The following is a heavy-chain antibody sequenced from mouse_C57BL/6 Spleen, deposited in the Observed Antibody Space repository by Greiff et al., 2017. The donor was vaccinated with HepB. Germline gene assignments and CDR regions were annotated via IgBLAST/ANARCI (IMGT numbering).Heavy chain of an antibody. Sequence: EVKLLESGGGLVKPGGSLKLSCAASGFTFSDYGMHWVRQAPEKGLEWVAYISSGSSTIYYADTVKGRFTISRDNAKNTRFLQMTSLRSEDTAMYYCARQGYGYYWYFDVWGTGTTVTVAS. CDR2: ISSGSSTI. CDR1: GFTFSDYG. CDR3: ARQGYGYYWYFDV. J-gene: IGHJ1*03. V-gene: IGHV5-17*01. D-gene: IGHD2-2*01.